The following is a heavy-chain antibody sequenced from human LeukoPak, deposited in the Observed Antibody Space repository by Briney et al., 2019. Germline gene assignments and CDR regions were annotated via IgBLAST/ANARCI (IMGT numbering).Heavy chain of an antibody. J-gene: IGHJ6*02. D-gene: IGHD3-16*01. CDR3: ARISLGAIWGYYYGMDV. Sequence: SVKVSCKASGGTFSSYSISWVRQAPGQGLEWMGGIIPIFDTADYAQKFQGRVTITADESTSTAYMELSSLRSEDTAVFYCARISLGAIWGYYYGMDVWGQGTLVTVSS. V-gene: IGHV1-69*13. CDR2: IIPIFDTA. CDR1: GGTFSSYS.